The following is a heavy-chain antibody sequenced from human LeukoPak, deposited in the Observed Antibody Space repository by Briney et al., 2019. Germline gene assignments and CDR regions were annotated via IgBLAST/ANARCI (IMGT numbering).Heavy chain of an antibody. V-gene: IGHV3-53*01. J-gene: IGHJ4*02. CDR1: GFTVSSNY. Sequence: GGSLRLSCAASGFTVSSNYMSWVRQAPGKGLEWVSVIYSGGSTYYADSVKGRFTISRDNSKNTLYLQMNSLRAEDTAVYYCARVRNFYYDSSAAMDYWGQGTLVTVSS. CDR2: IYSGGST. D-gene: IGHD3-22*01. CDR3: ARVRNFYYDSSAAMDY.